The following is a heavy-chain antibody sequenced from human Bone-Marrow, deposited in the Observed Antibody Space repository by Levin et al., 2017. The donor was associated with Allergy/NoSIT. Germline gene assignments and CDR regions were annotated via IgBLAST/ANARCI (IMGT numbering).Heavy chain of an antibody. CDR2: IYSGGST. CDR1: GFTVSSNY. D-gene: IGHD6-13*01. J-gene: IGHJ6*03. V-gene: IGHV3-53*01. CDR3: ARGTRRTPGYSSTPDRNYYYMDV. Sequence: PGGSLRLSCAASGFTVSSNYMSWVRQAPGKGLEWVSVIYSGGSTYYADSVKGRFTISRDNSKNTLYLQMNSLRAEDTAVYYCARGTRRTPGYSSTPDRNYYYMDVWGKGTTVTVSS.